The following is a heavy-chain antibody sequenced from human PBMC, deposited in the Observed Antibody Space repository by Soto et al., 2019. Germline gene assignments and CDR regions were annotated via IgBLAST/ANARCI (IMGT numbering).Heavy chain of an antibody. CDR1: GFTFSDHY. D-gene: IGHD3-16*01. J-gene: IGHJ6*02. CDR2: MSGSGSSE. V-gene: IGHV3-11*01. CDR3: ARQISYVSGGHLYYGMDV. Sequence: GDLRLSFAASGFTFSDHYMAWIRQAPLKVLEIVAHMSGSGSSEDYGDSVKGGVSIFRENSKNLFVLQMFLLRAEDTAVYYCARQISYVSGGHLYYGMDVLGQGTAVTVSS.